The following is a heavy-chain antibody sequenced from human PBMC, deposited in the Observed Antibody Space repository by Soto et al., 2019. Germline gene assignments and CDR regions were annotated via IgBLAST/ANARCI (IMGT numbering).Heavy chain of an antibody. J-gene: IGHJ4*02. Sequence: GGSLRLSCAASGFTFSSYAMHWVRQAPGKGLEWVAVISYDGSNKYYADSVKGRFTISRDNSKNTLYLQMNSLRAEDTAVYYCARDYSSGWFDYWGQGTLVTVSS. CDR3: ARDYSSGWFDY. CDR2: ISYDGSNK. CDR1: GFTFSSYA. D-gene: IGHD6-19*01. V-gene: IGHV3-30-3*01.